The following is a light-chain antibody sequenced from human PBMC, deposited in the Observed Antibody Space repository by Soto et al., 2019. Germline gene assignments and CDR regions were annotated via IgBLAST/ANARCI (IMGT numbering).Light chain of an antibody. Sequence: EIVLTQSPATLSLSPGERATLSCTASQSISSSLAWYQQKPGQAPRLLLYDASYRVAGIPARFSGSGSETDFTLTISSLEPEDFAVYYCQQRGTWPLTFGGGTKVEIK. CDR3: QQRGTWPLT. CDR1: QSISSS. J-gene: IGKJ4*01. V-gene: IGKV3-11*01. CDR2: DAS.